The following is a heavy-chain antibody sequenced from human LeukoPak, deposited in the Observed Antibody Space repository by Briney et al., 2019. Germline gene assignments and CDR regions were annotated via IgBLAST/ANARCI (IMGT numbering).Heavy chain of an antibody. V-gene: IGHV3-74*01. Sequence: PGGSLRLSCAASGFTFSNYWMHWVRQAPGKGLVWVSRINSDGSSTSYADSVKGRSTISRDNAKNTLYLQMNGLRAEDTAVYYCARGNYYGMDVWGQGTTVTVSS. J-gene: IGHJ6*02. CDR2: INSDGSST. CDR3: ARGNYYGMDV. CDR1: GFTFSNYW.